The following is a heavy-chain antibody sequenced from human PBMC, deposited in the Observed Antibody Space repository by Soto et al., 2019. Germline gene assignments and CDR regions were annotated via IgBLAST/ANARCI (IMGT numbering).Heavy chain of an antibody. D-gene: IGHD2-8*01. Sequence: ASVKVSCKASGYTFTSYGISWVRQAPGQGLEWMGWISAYNGNTNYAQKLQGRVTMTTDTSTSTAYMELRSLRSDDTAVYYCARDLILGYCTNGVCYGKFDYWGRGTLVTVSS. CDR1: GYTFTSYG. V-gene: IGHV1-18*01. J-gene: IGHJ4*02. CDR2: ISAYNGNT. CDR3: ARDLILGYCTNGVCYGKFDY.